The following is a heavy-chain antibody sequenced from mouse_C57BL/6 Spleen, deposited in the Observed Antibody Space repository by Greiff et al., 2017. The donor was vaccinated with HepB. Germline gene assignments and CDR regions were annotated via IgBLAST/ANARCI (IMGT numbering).Heavy chain of an antibody. Sequence: QVQLQQPGAELVMPGASVKLSCKASGYTFTSYWMHWVKQRPGQGLEWIGEIDPSDSYTNYNQKFKGKSTLTVDKSSSTAYMQLSSLTSEDSAVYDCARRGTDQGTGNYAMDYWGQGASVTVAS. V-gene: IGHV1-69*01. CDR1: GYTFTSYW. CDR3: ARRGTDQGTGNYAMDY. CDR2: IDPSDSYT. J-gene: IGHJ4*01. D-gene: IGHD3-2*02.